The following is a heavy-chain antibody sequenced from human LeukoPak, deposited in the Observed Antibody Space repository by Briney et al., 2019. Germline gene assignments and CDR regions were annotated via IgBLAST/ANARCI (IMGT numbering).Heavy chain of an antibody. D-gene: IGHD4-17*01. CDR1: GGSFSGYY. V-gene: IGHV4-34*01. CDR3: AGADDDYGDFSFDY. Sequence: PSETLSLTCAVYGGSFSGYYWSWIRQPPGKGLEWIGEINHSGSTNYNPSLKSRVTISVDTSKNQFSLKLSSVTAADTAVYYCAGADDDYGDFSFDYWGQGTLVTVSS. CDR2: INHSGST. J-gene: IGHJ4*02.